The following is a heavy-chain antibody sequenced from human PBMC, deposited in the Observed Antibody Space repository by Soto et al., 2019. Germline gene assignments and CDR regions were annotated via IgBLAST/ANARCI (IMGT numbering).Heavy chain of an antibody. D-gene: IGHD6-13*01. CDR1: GFTFTSSA. V-gene: IGHV1-58*02. CDR3: AAASSWSPYGMDV. J-gene: IGHJ6*02. Sequence: QMQLVQSGPEVKKPGTSVKVSCKASGFTFTSSAMKWVRQARGQRLEWIGWIVVGSGNTNYAQSFQERVTITRDISTNTAYMELSSLRSEDTAVYYCAAASSWSPYGMDVWGQGTTVTVSS. CDR2: IVVGSGNT.